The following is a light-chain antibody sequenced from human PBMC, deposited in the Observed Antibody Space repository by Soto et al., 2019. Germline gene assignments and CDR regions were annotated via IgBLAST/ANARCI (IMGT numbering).Light chain of an antibody. J-gene: IGKJ1*01. CDR2: GAS. V-gene: IGKV3-20*01. CDR1: QSVGSD. CDR3: QKYGSFWT. Sequence: EIVMTQSPATVSVSPGERATLSCRASQSVGSDLAWYQQHPGQAPRLLIYGASSRATGIPDRFSGSGSGTDFTLTIRRLEPDDFAVYYCQKYGSFWTFGQGTKVDIK.